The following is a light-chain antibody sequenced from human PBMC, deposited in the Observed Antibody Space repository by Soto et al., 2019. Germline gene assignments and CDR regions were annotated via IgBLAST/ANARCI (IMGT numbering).Light chain of an antibody. CDR2: DAS. CDR3: QVRDVWPS. Sequence: IVLTQSPVTLALSPGERAVLSCRASQSVSTSLAWYQHKPGQAPRLFIYDASKRAPGIPARFSGSGSGTDFTLTISSLEPEDIAVYYCQVRDVWPSFGQGTKVDI. J-gene: IGKJ1*01. CDR1: QSVSTS. V-gene: IGKV3-11*01.